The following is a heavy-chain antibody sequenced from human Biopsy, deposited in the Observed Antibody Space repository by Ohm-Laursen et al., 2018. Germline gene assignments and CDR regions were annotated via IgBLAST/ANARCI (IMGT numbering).Heavy chain of an antibody. Sequence: GTLSLTCTVSGDSVSSGSFYWTWIRQPPGQGLEYIGYIYDRGSTANYNPSLESRVTMSVDTSKNQFSLNLRSVTAADTAIYYCARGMRSSGWPYFDSWGQGTLVTVSS. CDR1: GDSVSSGSFY. D-gene: IGHD6-19*01. CDR2: IYDRGSTA. J-gene: IGHJ4*02. V-gene: IGHV4-61*01. CDR3: ARGMRSSGWPYFDS.